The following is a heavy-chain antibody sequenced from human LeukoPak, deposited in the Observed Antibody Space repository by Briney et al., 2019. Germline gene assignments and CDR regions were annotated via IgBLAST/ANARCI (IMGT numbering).Heavy chain of an antibody. J-gene: IGHJ4*02. CDR1: GFTVSSNY. Sequence: GGSLRLSCAVSGFTVSSNYMSWVRQAPGKGLEWVSVMYSGGSTYYAGSVKGRFTISRHNSKNTLYLQINSLRPEDTAVYYCARGGGDYNPFDYWGQGTLVTVSS. V-gene: IGHV3-53*04. D-gene: IGHD4-17*01. CDR3: ARGGGDYNPFDY. CDR2: MYSGGST.